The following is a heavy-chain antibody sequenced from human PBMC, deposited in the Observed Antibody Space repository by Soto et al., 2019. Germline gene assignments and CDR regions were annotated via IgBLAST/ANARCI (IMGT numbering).Heavy chain of an antibody. CDR3: ARLVRAXXXXXXXXXXXXXXXXXXXXXXSYPQNLDY. CDR1: GYTFTSYG. CDR2: ISAXXXXT. D-gene: IGHD3-16*02. Sequence: QVQLVQSGAEVKKPGASVKVSCKASGYTFTSYGISWVRQAXXQGLXXMGWISAXXXXTNYAQKLQGRVTMTTDTSTRTAYMELRSLRFDDTAVXYCARLVRAXXXXXXXXXXXXXXXXXXXXXXSYPQNLDYWGQGTLVTVSS. V-gene: IGHV1-18*01. J-gene: IGHJ4*02.